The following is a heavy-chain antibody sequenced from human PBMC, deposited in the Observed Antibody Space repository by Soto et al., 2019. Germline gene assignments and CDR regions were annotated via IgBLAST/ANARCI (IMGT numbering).Heavy chain of an antibody. CDR1: GGSFSGYY. J-gene: IGHJ4*02. CDR3: ARVRTGSGWYFDY. Sequence: SETLSLTCAVYGGSFSGYYWSWIRQPPGKGLEWIGEINHSGSTNYNPSLKSRVTISVDTSKNQFSLKLSSVTAADTAVYYCARVRTGSGWYFDYWGQGTLVTVSS. D-gene: IGHD6-19*01. CDR2: INHSGST. V-gene: IGHV4-34*01.